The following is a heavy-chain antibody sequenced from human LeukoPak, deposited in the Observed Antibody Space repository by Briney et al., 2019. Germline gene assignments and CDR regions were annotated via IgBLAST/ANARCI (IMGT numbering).Heavy chain of an antibody. CDR3: ARGLTWIQLWSY. Sequence: SETLSLTCAVYGGSFSGYYWSWIRQPPGKGLEWIGEINHSGSTNYNPSLKSRVTISVDTSKNQFSLKLSFVTAADTAVYYCARGLTWIQLWSYWGRGTLVTVSS. J-gene: IGHJ4*02. V-gene: IGHV4-34*01. CDR1: GGSFSGYY. D-gene: IGHD5-18*01. CDR2: INHSGST.